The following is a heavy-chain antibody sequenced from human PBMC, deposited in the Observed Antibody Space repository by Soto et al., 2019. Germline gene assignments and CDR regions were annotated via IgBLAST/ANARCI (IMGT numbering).Heavy chain of an antibody. CDR3: ARGNSSSWYRGAEYFQH. Sequence: SETLSLTCTVSGGSISSYYWSWIRQPPGKGLEWIGYIYYRGSTNYNPSLKSRVTISVDTSNNQFSLELSSVTAADTAVYYCARGNSSSWYRGAEYFQHWGQGTLVTVS. D-gene: IGHD6-13*01. CDR1: GGSISSYY. V-gene: IGHV4-59*01. J-gene: IGHJ1*01. CDR2: IYYRGST.